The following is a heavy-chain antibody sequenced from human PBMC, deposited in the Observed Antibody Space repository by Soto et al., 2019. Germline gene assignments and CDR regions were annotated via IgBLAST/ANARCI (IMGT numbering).Heavy chain of an antibody. Sequence: SETLSLTCTVSGGSISSYYWSWIRQPPGKGLEWIGYIYYSGSTNYNPSLKSRVTISVDTSKNQFSLKLSSVTAADTAVYYCERVGGYSGYEAYYYYMDVWGKGTTVTVSS. D-gene: IGHD5-12*01. CDR2: IYYSGST. CDR1: GGSISSYY. CDR3: ERVGGYSGYEAYYYYMDV. J-gene: IGHJ6*03. V-gene: IGHV4-59*01.